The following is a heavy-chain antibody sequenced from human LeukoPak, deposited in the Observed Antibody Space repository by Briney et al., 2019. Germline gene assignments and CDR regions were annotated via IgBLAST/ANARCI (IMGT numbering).Heavy chain of an antibody. D-gene: IGHD4-17*01. CDR1: GYSFTSYW. Sequence: GESLKISRNSSGYSFTSYWIAWGRQIPGKGPGWMGIIYPGDSHTRYSPSFQGQVTISADKSISTAYLQWSSLKASDTAMYYCARLPDGDYVDYWGQGTPVTVSS. CDR3: ARLPDGDYVDY. V-gene: IGHV5-51*01. J-gene: IGHJ4*02. CDR2: IYPGDSHT.